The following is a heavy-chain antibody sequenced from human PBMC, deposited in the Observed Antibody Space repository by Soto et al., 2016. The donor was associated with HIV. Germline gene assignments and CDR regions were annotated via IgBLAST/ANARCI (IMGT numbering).Heavy chain of an antibody. CDR3: AREYPLYFRDKGDYFDY. V-gene: IGHV3-74*01. CDR2: INSDGTNT. D-gene: IGHD2-2*02. CDR1: GFRFSSYW. J-gene: IGHJ4*02. Sequence: EVQLVESGGGLVQPGGSLRLSCAASGFRFSSYWMHWVRQAPGKGLVWVSRINSDGTNTTYADSVKGRFTISRDNAKNTLYLQMNSLRAEDTAVYYCAREYPLYFRDKGDYFDYWGQGTLVTVSS.